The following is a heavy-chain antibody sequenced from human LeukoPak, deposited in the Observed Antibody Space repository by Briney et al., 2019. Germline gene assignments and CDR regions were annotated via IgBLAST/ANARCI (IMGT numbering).Heavy chain of an antibody. Sequence: GGSLRLSCAVSGITLSNYGMSWVRQAPGKGLEWVAGISGSGGSTIYADSVKGRFTISRDSPKNTLYLQMNSLRAEDTALYFCAKRGVVIRVFLVGFHKEAFYFESWGQGALVTVSS. D-gene: IGHD3/OR15-3a*01. CDR3: AKRGVVIRVFLVGFHKEAFYFES. CDR1: GITLSNYG. CDR2: ISGSGGST. J-gene: IGHJ4*02. V-gene: IGHV3-23*01.